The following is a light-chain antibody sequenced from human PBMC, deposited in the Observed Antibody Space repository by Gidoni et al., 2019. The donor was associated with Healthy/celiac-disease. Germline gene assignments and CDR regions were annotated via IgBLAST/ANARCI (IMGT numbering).Light chain of an antibody. CDR2: SNN. CDR1: SPNIGSNT. Sequence: QSVLTQPPSASGTPGQRVTISCSGSSPNIGSNTVNWYQQLPGTAPKLLIYSNNQRPSGVPDRFSGSKSGTSASLAISRLQSEDEADYYCAAWDDSLNGLVFGTGTKVTVL. J-gene: IGLJ1*01. V-gene: IGLV1-44*01. CDR3: AAWDDSLNGLV.